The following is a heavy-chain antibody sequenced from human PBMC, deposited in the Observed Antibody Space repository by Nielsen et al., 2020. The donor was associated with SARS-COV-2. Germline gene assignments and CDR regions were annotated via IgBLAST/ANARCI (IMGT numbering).Heavy chain of an antibody. V-gene: IGHV3-74*01. Sequence: GASLRLSCSASGFTFSSTWMDWVRQAPGQGLVWVSRINPSGSGTAYADSVKGRFAVSRDNAENTVVLQIHSLRVEDTAVYYCAGGADFWSGTQRYYMDVWGKGTTVTVSS. CDR3: AGGADFWSGTQRYYMDV. J-gene: IGHJ6*03. CDR2: INPSGSGT. CDR1: GFTFSSTW. D-gene: IGHD3-3*01.